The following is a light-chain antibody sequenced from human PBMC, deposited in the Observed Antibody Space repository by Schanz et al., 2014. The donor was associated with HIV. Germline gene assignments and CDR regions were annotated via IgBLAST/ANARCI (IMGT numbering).Light chain of an antibody. CDR1: SSNIGAGYD. CDR3: ATWDDSLNGPV. Sequence: QSVLTQPPSVSGAPGQRVTISCTGSSSNIGAGYDVHWYQQLPGTAPKLLIYDNNKRPSGIPDRFTGSKSGTSASLAIGGLRSEDAADYYCATWDDSLNGPVFGGGTKLTVL. CDR2: DNN. J-gene: IGLJ3*02. V-gene: IGLV1-40*01.